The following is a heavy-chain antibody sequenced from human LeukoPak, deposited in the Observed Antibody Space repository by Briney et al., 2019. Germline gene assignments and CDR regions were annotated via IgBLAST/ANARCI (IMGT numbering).Heavy chain of an antibody. V-gene: IGHV3-30*04. Sequence: EGSLRLSCAASGFTFSSYAMHWVRQAPGKGLEWVAVISYDGSNKYYADSVKGRFTISRDNSKNTLYLQMNSLRAEDTAVYYCARDLGYWGQGTLVTVSS. CDR2: ISYDGSNK. CDR1: GFTFSSYA. D-gene: IGHD7-27*01. CDR3: ARDLGY. J-gene: IGHJ4*02.